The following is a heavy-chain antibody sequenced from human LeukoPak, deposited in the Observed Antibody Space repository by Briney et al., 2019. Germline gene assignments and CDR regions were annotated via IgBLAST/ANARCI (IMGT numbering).Heavy chain of an antibody. CDR2: INSDGINT. Sequence: GGPLRLSCAASGFTFSNYWMHWVRQAPGKGLGWVSRINSDGINTSYADSVKGRFTISRDNAKNTLNLQMNSLRAEDTAVYYCARDLGQYYDTSDNWFDPWGQGTLVTVSS. V-gene: IGHV3-74*01. CDR1: GFTFSNYW. J-gene: IGHJ5*02. CDR3: ARDLGQYYDTSDNWFDP. D-gene: IGHD3-22*01.